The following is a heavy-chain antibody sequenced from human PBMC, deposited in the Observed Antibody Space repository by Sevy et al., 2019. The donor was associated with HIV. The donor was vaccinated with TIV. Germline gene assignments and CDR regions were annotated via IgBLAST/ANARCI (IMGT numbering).Heavy chain of an antibody. V-gene: IGHV1-18*04. Sequence: ASVKVSCKASGYTFTSYGISWVRQAPGQGLEWMGWISAYNGNTNYAQRLQGRVTMTTDTSTSTAYMELRSLRSDDTAVYYCARGGPYSSSSGSGDYWGQGTLVTVSS. CDR1: GYTFTSYG. J-gene: IGHJ4*02. CDR2: ISAYNGNT. CDR3: ARGGPYSSSSGSGDY. D-gene: IGHD6-6*01.